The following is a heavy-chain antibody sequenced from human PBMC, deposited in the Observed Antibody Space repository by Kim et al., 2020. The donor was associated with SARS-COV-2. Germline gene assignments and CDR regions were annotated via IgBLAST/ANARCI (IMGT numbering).Heavy chain of an antibody. V-gene: IGHV3-21*01. D-gene: IGHD6-6*01. CDR2: ISSSSSYI. J-gene: IGHJ3*02. CDR1: GFTFSSYS. Sequence: GGSLRLSCAASGFTFSSYSMNWVRQAPRKGLEWVSSISSSSSYIYYADSVKGRFTISRDNAKNSLYLQMNSLRAEDTAVYYCARAGYSSSSDAFDIWGQGTMVTVSS. CDR3: ARAGYSSSSDAFDI.